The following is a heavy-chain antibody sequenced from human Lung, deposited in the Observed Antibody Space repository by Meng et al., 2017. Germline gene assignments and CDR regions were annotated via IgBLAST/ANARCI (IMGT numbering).Heavy chain of an antibody. CDR3: ARGTPGRSYSDF. J-gene: IGHJ4*02. V-gene: IGHV1-18*04. CDR2: LGAHDGDR. CDR1: DYTFTGYG. D-gene: IGHD3-10*01. Sequence: QVRPVSSGAELKKPGASVNVSWQSSDYTFTGYGVRWVRQAPGQGLEWMAWLGAHDGDRSHAPRFQGRVTVTADRLTATSFMELRNLRYDDTAVYYCARGTPGRSYSDFWGQGTLVTVSS.